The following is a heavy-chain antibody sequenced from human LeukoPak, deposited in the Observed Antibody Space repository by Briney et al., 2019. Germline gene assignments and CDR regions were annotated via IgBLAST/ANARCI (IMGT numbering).Heavy chain of an antibody. J-gene: IGHJ4*02. CDR1: GGSISSGGYY. D-gene: IGHD3-10*01. CDR2: IYYSGST. Sequence: SETLSLTCTVSGGSISSGGYYWSWIRQHPGKGLEWIGYIYYSGSTYYNPSLKSRVTISVDTSKNQFSLKLSSVTAADTAVYYCGSGGLPGGGRYYFDYWGQGTLVTVSS. V-gene: IGHV4-31*03. CDR3: GSGGLPGGGRYYFDY.